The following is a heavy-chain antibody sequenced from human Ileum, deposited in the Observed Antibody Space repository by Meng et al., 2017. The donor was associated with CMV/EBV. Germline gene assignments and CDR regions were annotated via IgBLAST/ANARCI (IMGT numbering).Heavy chain of an antibody. CDR1: GYTFTRYG. D-gene: IGHD5-18*01. CDR2: ISAYNGNT. Sequence: ASVKVSCKASGYTFTRYGISWVRQAPGQGLEWMGWISAYNGNTNYAQKLQGRVTMTTDTSTSTAYMELRSLRSDDTAVYYCARDNPLYSYGLGQTYYFDYWGQGTLVTVSS. J-gene: IGHJ4*02. CDR3: ARDNPLYSYGLGQTYYFDY. V-gene: IGHV1-18*01.